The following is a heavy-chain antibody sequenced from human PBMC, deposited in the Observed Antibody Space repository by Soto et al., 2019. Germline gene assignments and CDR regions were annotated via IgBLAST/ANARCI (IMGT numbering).Heavy chain of an antibody. CDR2: IHYSGIT. J-gene: IGHJ4*02. CDR1: GDSVSSAGYY. Sequence: PSETLSLTCNVSGDSVSSAGYYWSWIRQHPGKGLEWIGCIHYSGITYYNPSLKSRLTISVDTSKNQFSLKLRSVTAADTAVYYCAREVPSPYYFDDWGQGTLVTVSS. V-gene: IGHV4-31*03. CDR3: AREVPSPYYFDD. D-gene: IGHD1-1*01.